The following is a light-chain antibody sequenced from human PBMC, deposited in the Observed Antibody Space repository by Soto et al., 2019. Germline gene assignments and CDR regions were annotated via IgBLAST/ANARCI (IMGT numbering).Light chain of an antibody. CDR1: SSDVGGYNY. CDR2: DVT. CDR3: CSFRRLSNTTFTVL. J-gene: IGLJ2*01. V-gene: IGLV2-14*01. Sequence: QSALTQPASVSESPGQSITISCTGTSSDVGGYNYVSWFQQHPGKAPKLLIYDVTNRPSGVSNLFSGSKSGNTASLTISGLQAEDEANYYCCSFRRLSNTTFTVLFGGGTKVTVL.